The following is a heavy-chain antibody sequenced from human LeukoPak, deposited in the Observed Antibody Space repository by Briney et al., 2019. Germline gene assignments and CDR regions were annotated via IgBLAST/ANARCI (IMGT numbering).Heavy chain of an antibody. J-gene: IGHJ3*02. CDR2: IYYSGST. CDR3: ARDSSHSYGGDAAFDI. D-gene: IGHD5-18*01. Sequence: SETLSLTCTVSGGSISSYYWSWIRQPPGKGLEWIGYIYYSGSTNYNPSLKSRVTISVHTSKNQFSLKLSSVTAADTAVYYCARDSSHSYGGDAAFDIWGQGTMVTVSS. V-gene: IGHV4-59*01. CDR1: GGSISSYY.